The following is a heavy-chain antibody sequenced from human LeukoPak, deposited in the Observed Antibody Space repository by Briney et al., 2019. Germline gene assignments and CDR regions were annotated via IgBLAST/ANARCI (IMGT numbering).Heavy chain of an antibody. CDR1: GGSISSGGYS. CDR2: IYHSGST. D-gene: IGHD4-11*01. J-gene: IGHJ3*02. Sequence: SETLSLTCAVSGGSISSGGYSWSWIRQPPGKGLEWIGYIYHSGSTYYNPSLKSRVTISVDRSKNQFSLKLSSVTAADTAVYYCARNSDYFSAFNIWGQGTMVTVSS. V-gene: IGHV4-30-2*01. CDR3: ARNSDYFSAFNI.